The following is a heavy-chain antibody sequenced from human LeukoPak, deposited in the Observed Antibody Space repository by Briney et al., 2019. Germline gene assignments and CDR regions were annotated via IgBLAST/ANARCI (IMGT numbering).Heavy chain of an antibody. V-gene: IGHV3-23*01. D-gene: IGHD1-7*01. CDR2: IGGSGGST. CDR3: AKKKRELRGFDY. CDR1: GFTFSSYA. Sequence: GGSLKLSCAASGFTFSSYAMSWVRQAPGKGLEWVSVIGGSGGSTYYADSVKGRFTISRDNSKNTLYLQMSSLRAEDTAVYYCAKKKRELRGFDYWGQGTLVTVSS. J-gene: IGHJ4*02.